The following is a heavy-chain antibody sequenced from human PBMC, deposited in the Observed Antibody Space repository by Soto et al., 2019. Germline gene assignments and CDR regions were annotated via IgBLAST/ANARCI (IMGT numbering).Heavy chain of an antibody. D-gene: IGHD3-3*01. J-gene: IGHJ4*02. Sequence: GSLRLSCEASGFNFSPAWMIWVRQAPGKGLEWVGLIKSKTSGGTIDYAAPVKGRFIIPRDDSERTVYLQMNSLRAEDTAVYYCVVDAPNIFDEYVPVDCWGQGT. CDR3: VVDAPNIFDEYVPVDC. CDR2: IKSKTSGGTI. V-gene: IGHV3-15*01. CDR1: GFNFSPAW.